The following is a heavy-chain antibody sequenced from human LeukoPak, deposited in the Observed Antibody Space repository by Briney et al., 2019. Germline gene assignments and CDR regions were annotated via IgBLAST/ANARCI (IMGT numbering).Heavy chain of an antibody. D-gene: IGHD3-16*01. CDR3: ARDLGEWGRVDD. Sequence: GGSLRLSCEASGFSFSSYSINWVRQSPGKGLEWISYISSSGSSIYYADSVKGQFAISRDNAKNSVYLQMDSLRPENTAVYYCARDLGEWGRVDDWGQGTLVTVSS. V-gene: IGHV3-48*01. J-gene: IGHJ4*02. CDR1: GFSFSSYS. CDR2: ISSSGSSI.